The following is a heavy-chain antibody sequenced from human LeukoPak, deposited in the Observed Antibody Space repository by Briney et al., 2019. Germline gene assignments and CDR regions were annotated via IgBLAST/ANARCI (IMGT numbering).Heavy chain of an antibody. CDR1: GFTFSSYW. Sequence: GGSLRLSCAASGFTFSSYWMSWVRQAPGKGLEWVANIKQDGSEKYYVDSVKGRFTISRDNAKNSLYLQMNSLRAEDTALYYCAKDRNSVSLFDYWGQGTLVTVSS. CDR2: IKQDGSEK. CDR3: AKDRNSVSLFDY. J-gene: IGHJ4*02. V-gene: IGHV3-7*03.